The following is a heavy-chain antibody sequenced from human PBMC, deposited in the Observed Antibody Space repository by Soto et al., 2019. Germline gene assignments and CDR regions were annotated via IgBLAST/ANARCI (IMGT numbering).Heavy chain of an antibody. CDR1: GFIFSTAW. V-gene: IGHV3-15*07. Sequence: EVQLVESGGGLVEPGGSLRLSCAASGFIFSTAWINWVRQALGKGLEWVGRIKSKIDGGTTDFAASVKGRFAISRDDSQDTMFLQMNSLKSEDTAVYYCTTDSHFSTRLVRFDLWGRGTLVTVSS. CDR2: IKSKIDGGTT. J-gene: IGHJ4*01. D-gene: IGHD3-3*02. CDR3: TTDSHFSTRLVRFDL.